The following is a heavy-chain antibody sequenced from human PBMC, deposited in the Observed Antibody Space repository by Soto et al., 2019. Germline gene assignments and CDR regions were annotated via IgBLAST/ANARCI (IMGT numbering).Heavy chain of an antibody. CDR1: GFNLSHPW. D-gene: IGHD3-9*01. CDR2: IKSKTDGGTA. CDR3: TTGIYYDILTGYHNVAY. V-gene: IGHV3-15*01. Sequence: EVQLVESGGGLVKPGGSLRLSCVASGFNLSHPWMTWVRQAAGTGLEWVGRIKSKTDGGTADYAAPVKGRATISRDDSKNTFYLQMNSLKTEDTAVYYCTTGIYYDILTGYHNVAYWGQGALVTVSS. J-gene: IGHJ4*02.